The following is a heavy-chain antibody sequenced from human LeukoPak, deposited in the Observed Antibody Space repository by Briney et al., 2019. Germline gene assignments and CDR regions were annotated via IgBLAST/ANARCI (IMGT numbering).Heavy chain of an antibody. Sequence: PGGSLRLSCAASGFTFSSYAMSWVRQAPGKGLEWVSAISGSGGSTYYADSVKGRFTISRDNSKNTLYLQMNSLRAEDTAVHYCAKPHIVVVPAAIQYFDYWGQGTLVTVSS. V-gene: IGHV3-23*01. CDR1: GFTFSSYA. CDR3: AKPHIVVVPAAIQYFDY. D-gene: IGHD2-2*01. CDR2: ISGSGGST. J-gene: IGHJ4*02.